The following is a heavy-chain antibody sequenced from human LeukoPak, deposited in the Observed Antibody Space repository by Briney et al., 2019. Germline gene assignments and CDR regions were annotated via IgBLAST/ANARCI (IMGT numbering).Heavy chain of an antibody. D-gene: IGHD5-12*01. CDR1: GFTFSTYS. CDR2: INAGGRT. CDR3: AKGSNRGVATIDY. V-gene: IGHV3-23*01. J-gene: IGHJ4*02. Sequence: PGGSLRLSCAASGFTFSTYSMSWVRQAPGKGLEWVSLINAGGRTYYADSVKGRFTISRDNSKNMMFLQMNSLRADDTAVFYCAKGSNRGVATIDYWGQGTLVTVSS.